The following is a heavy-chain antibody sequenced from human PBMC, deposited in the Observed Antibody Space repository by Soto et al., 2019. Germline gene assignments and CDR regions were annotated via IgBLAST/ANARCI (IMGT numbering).Heavy chain of an antibody. V-gene: IGHV3-23*01. J-gene: IGHJ6*02. D-gene: IGHD3-22*01. CDR1: GFTFSSYA. CDR3: AKHSLYYDSSGYYYAPSYYYGMDV. CDR2: ISGSGGST. Sequence: LRLSCAASGFTFSSYAMSWVRQAPGKGLEWVSAISGSGGSTYYADSVKGRFTISRDNSKNTLYLQMNSLRAEDTAVYHCAKHSLYYDSSGYYYAPSYYYGMDVWGQGTTVTVSS.